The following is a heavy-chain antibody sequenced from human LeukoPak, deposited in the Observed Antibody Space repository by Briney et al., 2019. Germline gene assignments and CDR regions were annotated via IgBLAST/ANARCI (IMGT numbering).Heavy chain of an antibody. V-gene: IGHV4-30-4*01. CDR2: IYHTGTT. CDR3: ASVSVWELATHPGGSFDY. Sequence: SETLSLTCTVSVGLISRIEYYWRWIRQSPVKGLEWLGHIYHTGTTLYSPHLNNRLSVSVDSSRNQFSLTLNSVTAADTAVYYCASVSVWELATHPGGSFDYWGRGILVTVSS. CDR1: VGLISRIEYY. D-gene: IGHD1-26*01. J-gene: IGHJ4*02.